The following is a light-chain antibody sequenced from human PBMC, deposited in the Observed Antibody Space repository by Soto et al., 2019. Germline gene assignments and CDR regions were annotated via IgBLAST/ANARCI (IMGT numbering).Light chain of an antibody. CDR3: QQYNSWPPIT. CDR2: GAS. Sequence: EIVMTQSTDTLYVSPGAGATLSCRASQSVRTKLAWYQQKAGQAPRLLIYGASTRATGIPDRFSGSGSGTEFTLTISSLQSEDFAVYYCQQYNSWPPITFGQGTRLEIK. V-gene: IGKV3-15*01. J-gene: IGKJ5*01. CDR1: QSVRTK.